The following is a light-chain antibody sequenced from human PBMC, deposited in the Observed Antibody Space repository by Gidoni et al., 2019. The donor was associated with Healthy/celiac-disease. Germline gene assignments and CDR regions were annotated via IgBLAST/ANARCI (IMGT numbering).Light chain of an antibody. CDR2: EVS. V-gene: IGLV2-11*01. CDR3: CSYAGSSWV. CDR1: SSDVGGYNY. J-gene: IGLJ3*02. Sequence: QSALTQPRSVSGSPGQSVTISCTGTSSDVGGYNYVSWYQQHPGKAPKLMIYEVSKRPSGVPDRFSGSKSGNTASLTISGLQAEDEADYYCCSYAGSSWVFGGGTNLTVL.